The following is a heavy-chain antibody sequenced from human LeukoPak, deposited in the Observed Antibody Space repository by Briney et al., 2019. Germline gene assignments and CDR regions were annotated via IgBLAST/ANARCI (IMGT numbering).Heavy chain of an antibody. J-gene: IGHJ5*02. CDR1: GGSISSYY. V-gene: IGHV4-59*01. Sequence: PSETLSLTCTVSGGSISSYYWSWIRQPPGKGLEWIGYIYYSGSTNYNPSLKSRVTISVDTSKNQFSLKLSSVTAADTAVYYCVRSYYDYVWGSYRPPGWFDPWGQGTLVTVSS. CDR3: VRSYYDYVWGSYRPPGWFDP. CDR2: IYYSGST. D-gene: IGHD3-16*02.